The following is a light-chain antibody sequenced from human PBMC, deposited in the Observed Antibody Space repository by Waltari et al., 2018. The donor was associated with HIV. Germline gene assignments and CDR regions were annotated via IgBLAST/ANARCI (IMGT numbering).Light chain of an antibody. CDR2: VDT. CDR1: ALPQKY. CDR3: YSTDSSGNHRV. V-gene: IGLV3-10*01. J-gene: IGLJ3*02. Sequence: SYELPPPPSLSVSPGHTARLPCSRDALPQKYASWYKQKSGQAPMLVIYVDTKRPAGIPDGFSGSSSGTMATLTISGAQVEDEADYYCYSTDSSGNHRVFGGGTKLTVL.